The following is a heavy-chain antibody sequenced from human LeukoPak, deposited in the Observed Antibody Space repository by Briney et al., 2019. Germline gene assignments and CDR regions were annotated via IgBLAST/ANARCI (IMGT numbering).Heavy chain of an antibody. J-gene: IGHJ4*02. CDR2: ITGGGSDT. CDR3: AKDFYGDYVDYFDY. CDR1: GFTFSNYA. Sequence: GGSLRLSCAASGFTFSNYAMAWVRQAPGKGLEWVSAITGGGSDTFHADSVKGRFTISRDNSESTLYVQMNSLRAEDTATYYCAKDFYGDYVDYFDYWGQGTLVTVSS. V-gene: IGHV3-23*01. D-gene: IGHD4-17*01.